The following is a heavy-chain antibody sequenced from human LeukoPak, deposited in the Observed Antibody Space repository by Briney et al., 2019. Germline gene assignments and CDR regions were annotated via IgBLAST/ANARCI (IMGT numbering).Heavy chain of an antibody. V-gene: IGHV3-30*02. Sequence: PGGSLRLSCAASGVTFSSYGMHWVRQAPGKGLEWVAFIRYDESKEYYADSVKGRFSISRDNSKNTLYLQMNSLRLEDTAVYHCAKGYLVEAQRVYYFDYWGQGTLVTVSS. CDR3: AKGYLVEAQRVYYFDY. J-gene: IGHJ4*02. CDR1: GVTFSSYG. D-gene: IGHD1-26*01. CDR2: IRYDESKE.